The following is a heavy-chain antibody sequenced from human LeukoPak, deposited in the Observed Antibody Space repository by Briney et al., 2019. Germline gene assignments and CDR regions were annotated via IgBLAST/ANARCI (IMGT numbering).Heavy chain of an antibody. CDR2: ISRKGDNT. V-gene: IGHV3-23*01. CDR1: GFTFSAYD. Sequence: GGSLRLSCAASGFTFSAYDMTWVRQAPGKGLEWVSFISRKGDNTYYAESVEGRFTLSRDNSKNTLFLQMNSLRAEDTALYNCAKDRGSYYYGLEYWGQGTLVTVSS. CDR3: AKDRGSYYYGLEY. J-gene: IGHJ4*02. D-gene: IGHD3-10*01.